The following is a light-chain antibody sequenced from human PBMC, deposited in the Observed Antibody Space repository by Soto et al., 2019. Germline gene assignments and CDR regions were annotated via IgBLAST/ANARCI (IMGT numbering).Light chain of an antibody. CDR3: QQLNSYPPFT. V-gene: IGKV1-9*01. CDR1: QGISSY. Sequence: IQLTQSPSSLSASVGDRVTITCRASQGISSYLAWYQQKPGKAAKLLIYAASTLQSGVPSRFSGSGSGTYFTLTISSLQPEDFATYYCQQLNSYPPFTFGPGTKVDIK. CDR2: AAS. J-gene: IGKJ3*01.